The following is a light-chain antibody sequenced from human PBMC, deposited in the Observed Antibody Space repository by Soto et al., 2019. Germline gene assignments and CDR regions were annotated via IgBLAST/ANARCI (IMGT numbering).Light chain of an antibody. J-gene: IGLJ3*02. CDR2: VNSDGSH. Sequence: QLVLTQSPSASASLGASVKLTCTLSSGHSTYAIAWHQQQPEKGPRYLMKVNSDGSHNKGDGIPDRFSGSSSGAERYLTISSLQSEDEADYYCQTWRSDSRVFGGGTKVTVL. V-gene: IGLV4-69*01. CDR1: SGHSTYA. CDR3: QTWRSDSRV.